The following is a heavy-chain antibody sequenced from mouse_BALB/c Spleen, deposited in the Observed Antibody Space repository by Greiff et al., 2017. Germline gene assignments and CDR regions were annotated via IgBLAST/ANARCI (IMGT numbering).Heavy chain of an antibody. V-gene: IGHV5-6-5*01. Sequence: EVQLVESGGGLVKPGGSLKLSCAASGFTFRSYAMSWVRQTPEKRLEWVASISSGGSTYYPDSVKGRFTISRDNARNILYLQMSSLRSEDTAMYYCARGSTMITTNYAMDYWGQGTSVTVSS. CDR2: ISSGGST. CDR3: ARGSTMITTNYAMDY. J-gene: IGHJ4*01. D-gene: IGHD2-4*01. CDR1: GFTFRSYA.